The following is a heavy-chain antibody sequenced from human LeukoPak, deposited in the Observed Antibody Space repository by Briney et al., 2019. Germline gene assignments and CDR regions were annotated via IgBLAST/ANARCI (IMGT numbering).Heavy chain of an antibody. CDR2: INRSGST. CDR1: GGSFSGYY. CDR3: ASPAFDY. Sequence: SETLSLTCAVYGGSFSGYYWSWIRQPPGKGLEWIGEINRSGSTNYNPSLKSRVTISVDTSKNQFSLKLSSVTAADTAVYYCASPAFDYWGQGTLVTVSS. V-gene: IGHV4-34*01. J-gene: IGHJ4*02.